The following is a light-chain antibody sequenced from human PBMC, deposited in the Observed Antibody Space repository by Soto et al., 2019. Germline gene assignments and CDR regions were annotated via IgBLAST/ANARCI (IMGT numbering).Light chain of an antibody. CDR1: QSISSY. V-gene: IGKV1-39*01. CDR2: GAY. Sequence: IQMTQSPSSLSASVGDRVTITCRASQSISSYLNWYQQKPGKAPKVLIYGAYSLQSGVPSRFSGRGSGTDFTLTISSLQPEDFATYYCQQSYSVPWTFGQGTKVEIK. J-gene: IGKJ1*01. CDR3: QQSYSVPWT.